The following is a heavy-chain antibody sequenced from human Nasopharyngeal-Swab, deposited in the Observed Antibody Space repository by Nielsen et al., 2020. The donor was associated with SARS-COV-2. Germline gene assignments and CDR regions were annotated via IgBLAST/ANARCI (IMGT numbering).Heavy chain of an antibody. CDR3: AKDPSYSYDWFDP. Sequence: GGSRRPSCTASGFTYISYGMHWVRQAPGKGLEWVAVISYEGKNKYYADSGKGRFTISRDNSESTLYLQMDSLRVEDTAVYYCAKDPSYSYDWFDPWGQGTLVTVSS. V-gene: IGHV3-30*18. CDR2: ISYEGKNK. J-gene: IGHJ5*02. D-gene: IGHD1-26*01. CDR1: GFTYISYG.